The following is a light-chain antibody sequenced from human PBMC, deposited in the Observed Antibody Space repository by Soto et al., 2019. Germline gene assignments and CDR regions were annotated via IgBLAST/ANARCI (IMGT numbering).Light chain of an antibody. V-gene: IGKV1-16*01. CDR2: AAY. Sequence: DIQMTQSPSSLSASVGHQVTISCRASQGIGNHLAWFQQKPGRAPKSLIYAAYSLHSGVSSRFSGSGSGAEYTLTISSLQPEDSATYYCQQYYSYLYTFGQGTKLEIK. CDR3: QQYYSYLYT. CDR1: QGIGNH. J-gene: IGKJ2*01.